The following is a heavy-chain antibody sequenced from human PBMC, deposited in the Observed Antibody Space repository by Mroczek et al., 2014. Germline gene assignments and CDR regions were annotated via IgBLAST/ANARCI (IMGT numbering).Heavy chain of an antibody. CDR3: AKDFATVYYYYYGMDV. Sequence: QVQLVESGGDVVQPGRSLRLSCAASGFTFSSYAMHWVRQAPGKGLEWVAVISYDGSNKYYADSVKGRFTISRDNSKNTLYLQMNSLRAEDTAVYYCAKDFATVYYYYYGMDVWGQGTTVTRLL. CDR1: GFTFSSYA. CDR2: ISYDGSNK. D-gene: IGHD4-11*01. V-gene: IGHV3-30-3*01. J-gene: IGHJ6*02.